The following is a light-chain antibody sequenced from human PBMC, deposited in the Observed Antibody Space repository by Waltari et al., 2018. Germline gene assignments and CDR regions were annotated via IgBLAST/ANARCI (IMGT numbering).Light chain of an antibody. CDR2: DVT. CDR1: ISDVGAYIY. CDR3: CSYAASDTLL. J-gene: IGLJ2*01. Sequence: QSALTQPASVSGSPGPSLTISCTGTISDVGAYIYVSWYQQHPGKAPKLMSYDVTKRPSGVSTRFSGSKSGNTASLTISGLHTEDEADYYCCSYAASDTLLFGGGTKLTVL. V-gene: IGLV2-23*01.